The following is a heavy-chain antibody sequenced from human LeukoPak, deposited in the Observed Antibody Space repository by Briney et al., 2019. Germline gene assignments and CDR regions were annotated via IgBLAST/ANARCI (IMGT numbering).Heavy chain of an antibody. CDR3: ASPREVDCSGGSCYRSDAFDI. J-gene: IGHJ3*02. V-gene: IGHV4-39*01. CDR2: IYYSGST. CDR1: GGSISSSSYY. D-gene: IGHD2-15*01. Sequence: PSETLSLTCTVSGGSISSSSYYWGWIRQPPGKGLEWIGCIYYSGSTYYNPSLKSRVTISVDTSKNQFSLKLSAVTAADTAVYYCASPREVDCSGGSCYRSDAFDIWGQGTMVTVSS.